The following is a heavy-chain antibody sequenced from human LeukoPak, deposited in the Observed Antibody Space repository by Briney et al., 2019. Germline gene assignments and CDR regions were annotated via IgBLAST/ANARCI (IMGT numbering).Heavy chain of an antibody. V-gene: IGHV3-23*01. D-gene: IGHD2-8*01. CDR3: AKANGQLMNYYYGMDV. J-gene: IGHJ6*02. Sequence: GGSLRLSCAASGFTFSSYAMSWVRQAPGKGLEWVSAISGSGGSTYYADSVKGRFTISRDSSKNTLYLQMNSLRAEDTAVYYCAKANGQLMNYYYGMDVWGQGTTVTVSS. CDR2: ISGSGGST. CDR1: GFTFSSYA.